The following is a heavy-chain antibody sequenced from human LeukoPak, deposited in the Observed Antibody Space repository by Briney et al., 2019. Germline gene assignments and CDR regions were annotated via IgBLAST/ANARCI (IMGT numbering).Heavy chain of an antibody. CDR2: IIPILGTA. CDR3: ASEGRIAAADNY. J-gene: IGHJ4*02. CDR1: GGTFSSYA. D-gene: IGHD6-13*01. V-gene: IGHV1-69*13. Sequence: GASVKVSCKASGGTFSSYAISWVRQAPGQGLEWMGGIIPILGTANYAQKFQGRVTITADESTSTAYMELSSLRSEDTAVYYCASEGRIAAADNYWGQGTLVTVSS.